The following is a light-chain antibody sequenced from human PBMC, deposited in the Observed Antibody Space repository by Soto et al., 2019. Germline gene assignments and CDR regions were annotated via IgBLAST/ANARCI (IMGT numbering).Light chain of an antibody. J-gene: IGKJ4*01. V-gene: IGKV1-33*01. Sequence: DIQMTQSPSSLSASVGDRVTITCQASQDISNYLNWYQQKPGKAPKLLIYDASNLETGVPSRFSERGSGTDFTFTISSLQPEDIATYYCQQYDNLPITFGGGTKVEIK. CDR2: DAS. CDR1: QDISNY. CDR3: QQYDNLPIT.